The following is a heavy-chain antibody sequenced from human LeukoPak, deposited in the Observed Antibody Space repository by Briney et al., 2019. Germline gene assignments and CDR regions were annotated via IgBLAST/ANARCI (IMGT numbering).Heavy chain of an antibody. D-gene: IGHD3-9*01. CDR1: AFSFSNYA. Sequence: GGSLRLSCAASAFSFSNYAMNWVRQAPGKGLEWVSSIRGNGGSTYYAASVKGRFVISRDNSKNTLYLQMMDLRAEDTAVYYCAKGDPPTYYDILTGQDYWGQGTLVTVSS. CDR2: IRGNGGST. V-gene: IGHV3-23*01. J-gene: IGHJ4*02. CDR3: AKGDPPTYYDILTGQDY.